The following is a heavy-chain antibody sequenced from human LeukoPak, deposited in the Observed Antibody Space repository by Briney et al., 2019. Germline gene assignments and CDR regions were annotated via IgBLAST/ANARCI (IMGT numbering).Heavy chain of an antibody. CDR1: GGSISSYY. V-gene: IGHV4-59*01. J-gene: IGHJ4*02. D-gene: IGHD5-18*01. CDR2: IYYSGST. Sequence: SETLSLTCTVSGGSISSYYWSWIRQPPGKGLEWIGYIYYSGSTNYNPSLKSRATISVDTSKNQFSLKLSSVTAADTAVYYCARSSRIQLFDYWGQGTLVTVSS. CDR3: ARSSRIQLFDY.